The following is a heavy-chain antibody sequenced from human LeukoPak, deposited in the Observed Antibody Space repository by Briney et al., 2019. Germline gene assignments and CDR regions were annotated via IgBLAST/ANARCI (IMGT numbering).Heavy chain of an antibody. Sequence: SETLSLTCTVSGVSISSYYWSWIRQPPGKGLEWIGHIYYSGSTNYNPALKSRVTISVDTSKNQFSLKLSSVTAADTAVYYCAGDYRSSGFYYDYWGPGTLVTVSS. CDR3: AGDYRSSGFYYDY. CDR1: GVSISSYY. D-gene: IGHD3-22*01. CDR2: IYYSGST. V-gene: IGHV4-59*01. J-gene: IGHJ4*02.